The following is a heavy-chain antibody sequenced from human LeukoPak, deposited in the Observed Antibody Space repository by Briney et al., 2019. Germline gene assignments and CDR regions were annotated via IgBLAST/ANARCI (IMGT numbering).Heavy chain of an antibody. J-gene: IGHJ4*02. Sequence: PSETLSLTCTVSGGSISSYYWSWIRQPPGKGLEWIGYIYYSGSTNYNPSLKSRVTISVDTSKNQFSLKLSSVTAADTAVYYCARDAGSGWYEYWGQGTLVTVSS. CDR1: GGSISSYY. CDR3: ARDAGSGWYEY. V-gene: IGHV4-59*01. D-gene: IGHD6-19*01. CDR2: IYYSGST.